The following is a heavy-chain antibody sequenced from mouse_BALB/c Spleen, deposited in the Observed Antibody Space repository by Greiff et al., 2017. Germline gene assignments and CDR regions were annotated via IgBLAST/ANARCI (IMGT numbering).Heavy chain of an antibody. Sequence: EVKLVESGGGLVQPGGSLKLSCAASGFTFSSYTMSWVRQTPEKRLEWVAYISNGGGSTYYPDTVKGRFTISRDNAKNTLYLQMSSLRSEDTAMYYCAREWGYDYDGILYYYAMDYWGQGTSVTVSS. D-gene: IGHD2-4*01. CDR1: GFTFSSYT. CDR3: AREWGYDYDGILYYYAMDY. V-gene: IGHV5-12-2*01. CDR2: ISNGGGST. J-gene: IGHJ4*01.